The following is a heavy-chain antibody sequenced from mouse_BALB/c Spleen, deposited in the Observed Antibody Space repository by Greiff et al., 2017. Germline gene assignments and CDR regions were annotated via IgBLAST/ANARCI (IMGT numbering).Heavy chain of an antibody. D-gene: IGHD2-14*01. J-gene: IGHJ4*01. V-gene: IGHV5-12-2*01. CDR3: ARHGVRHYAMDY. CDR1: GFTFSSYT. Sequence: EVKVVESGGGLVQPGGSLKLSCAASGFTFSSYTMSWVRQTPEKRLEWVAYISNGGGSTYYPDTVKGRFTISRDNAKNTLYLQMSSLKSEDTAMYYCARHGVRHYAMDYWGQGTSVTVSS. CDR2: ISNGGGST.